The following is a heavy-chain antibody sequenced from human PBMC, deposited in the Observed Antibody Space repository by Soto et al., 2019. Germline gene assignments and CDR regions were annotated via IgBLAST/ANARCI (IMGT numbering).Heavy chain of an antibody. Sequence: GESLKISCKGFGYAFTHYWIGWVRQMPGQDLEWMGIIYPGDSDTRYSPSFQGQVTISADKSLRTAYLQWTSLKASDTPSYYCARTRSFTLGFYYDGMDVWGQGTTVTVSS. J-gene: IGHJ6*02. V-gene: IGHV5-51*01. CDR3: ARTRSFTLGFYYDGMDV. CDR2: IYPGDSDT. CDR1: GYAFTHYW. D-gene: IGHD6-6*01.